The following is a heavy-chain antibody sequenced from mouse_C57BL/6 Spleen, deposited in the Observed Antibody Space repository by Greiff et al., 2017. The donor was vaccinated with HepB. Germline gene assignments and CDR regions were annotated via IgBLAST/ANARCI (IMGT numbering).Heavy chain of an antibody. J-gene: IGHJ4*01. CDR2: INPYNGDT. D-gene: IGHD2-4*01. Sequence: EVQLQQSGPELVKPGDSVKISCKASGYSFTGYFMNWVMQSHGKSLEWIGRINPYNGDTFYNQKFKGKATLTVDKSSSTAHMELRSLTSEDSAVYSCARFYDYDDYAMDYWGQGTSVTVSS. V-gene: IGHV1-20*01. CDR3: ARFYDYDDYAMDY. CDR1: GYSFTGYF.